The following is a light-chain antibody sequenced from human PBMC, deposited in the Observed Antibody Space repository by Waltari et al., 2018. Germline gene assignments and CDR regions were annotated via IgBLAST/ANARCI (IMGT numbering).Light chain of an antibody. Sequence: EIVMTQSPATLSVSPWERATLSCRASQSVSSNLALYQQKPGQAPRLLIYGASTSATGIPARFSGSGSGTEFTLTISSLQSEDFAVYYCQQYNNWPPLTFGGGTKVEIK. CDR3: QQYNNWPPLT. CDR2: GAS. J-gene: IGKJ4*01. V-gene: IGKV3D-15*01. CDR1: QSVSSN.